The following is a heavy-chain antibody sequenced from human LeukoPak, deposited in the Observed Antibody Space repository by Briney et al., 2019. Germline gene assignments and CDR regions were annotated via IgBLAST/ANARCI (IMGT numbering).Heavy chain of an antibody. CDR3: AKEGAMVRGVY. CDR1: GITVSYNY. J-gene: IGHJ4*02. CDR2: ISGSGTDT. V-gene: IGHV3-23*01. Sequence: GGSLRLSCAASGITVSYNYMSWVRQAPGKGLEWVSAISGSGTDTYYADSVKGRFTISRDTSKNTLYLQMNSLRAEDTAVYYCAKEGAMVRGVYWGQGTLVTVS. D-gene: IGHD3-10*01.